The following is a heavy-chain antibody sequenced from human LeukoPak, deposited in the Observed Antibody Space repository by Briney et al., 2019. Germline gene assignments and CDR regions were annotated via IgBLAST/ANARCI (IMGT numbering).Heavy chain of an antibody. Sequence: GGSLRLSCAASGFTFSSYSMNWVRQAPGKGLAWVSSISSSSSYIYYADSVKGRFTISRDNAKNSLYLQMNSLRAEDTAVYYCARDSSDFWSGYQYYFDYWGQGTLVTVSS. J-gene: IGHJ4*02. V-gene: IGHV3-21*01. CDR3: ARDSSDFWSGYQYYFDY. CDR2: ISSSSSYI. CDR1: GFTFSSYS. D-gene: IGHD3-3*01.